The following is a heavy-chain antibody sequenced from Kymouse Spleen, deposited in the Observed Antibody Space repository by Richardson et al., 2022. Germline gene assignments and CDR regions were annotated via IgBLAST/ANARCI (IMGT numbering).Heavy chain of an antibody. J-gene: IGHJ4*02. V-gene: IGHV4-39*01. CDR1: GGSISSSSYY. CDR3: ARQGSGWTFDY. Sequence: QLQLQESGPGLVKPSETLSLTCTVSGGSISSSSYYWGWIRQPPGKGLEWIGSIYYSGSTYYNPSLKSRVTISVDTSKNQFSLKLSSVTAADTAVYYCARQGSGWTFDYWGQGTLVTVSS. D-gene: IGHD6-19*01. CDR2: IYYSGST.